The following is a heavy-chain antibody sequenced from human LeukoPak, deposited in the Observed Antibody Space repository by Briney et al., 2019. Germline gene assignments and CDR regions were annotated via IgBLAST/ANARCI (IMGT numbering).Heavy chain of an antibody. Sequence: GGSLRLSCAASGFTFSSYAMSWVRQAPGKGLEWVSAISTSGGGTYYADSVKGRFTISRDNSQNTLYLQMNSLRAEDTAVYYCAKDLDYLFDYWGQGTLVTVSS. CDR3: AKDLDYLFDY. CDR2: ISTSGGGT. CDR1: GFTFSSYA. V-gene: IGHV3-23*01. J-gene: IGHJ4*02. D-gene: IGHD3-16*01.